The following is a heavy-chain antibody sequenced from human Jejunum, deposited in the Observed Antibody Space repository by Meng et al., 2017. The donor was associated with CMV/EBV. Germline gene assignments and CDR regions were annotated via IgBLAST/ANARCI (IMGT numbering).Heavy chain of an antibody. Sequence: GLPFGSYAMSWVRQAPGKGLEWVSLIYSPDNPYYADSVKGRFTISRDNSKNTLYLQMNSLRAEDTAVYYCAQYCSSTSCSLRAFDYWGQGTLVTVSS. CDR1: GLPFGSYA. CDR2: IYSPDNP. V-gene: IGHV3-23*03. J-gene: IGHJ4*02. D-gene: IGHD2/OR15-2a*01. CDR3: AQYCSSTSCSLRAFDY.